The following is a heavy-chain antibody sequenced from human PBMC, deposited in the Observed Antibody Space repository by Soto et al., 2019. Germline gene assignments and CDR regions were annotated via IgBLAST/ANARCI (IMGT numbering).Heavy chain of an antibody. V-gene: IGHV4-34*01. CDR1: GGSFGGYY. CDR2: INHSGST. CDR3: ARGRITMTN. Sequence: QVQLQQWGAGLLKPSETLSLTCAVYGGSFGGYYWSWIRQPPGKGLEWIGEINHSGSTNYNPSLKSRVTISVDTSKNQFSLKLSSVTAADTAVYYCARGRITMTNWGQGTLVTVSS. D-gene: IGHD3-22*01. J-gene: IGHJ4*02.